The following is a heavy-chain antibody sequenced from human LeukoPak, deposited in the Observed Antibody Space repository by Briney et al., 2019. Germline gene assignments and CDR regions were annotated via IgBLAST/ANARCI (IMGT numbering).Heavy chain of an antibody. Sequence: GGSLRLSCAASGFIFSSTWMSWVRQAPGRGLEWVGRIKSKTDGGTTDYAASVKGRFIISRDDSKNTLYLQMNSLKTEDTAVYYCTTAIEDYFDNSGYYYFDYWGQGTLVTVSS. D-gene: IGHD3-22*01. CDR1: GFIFSSTW. CDR3: TTAIEDYFDNSGYYYFDY. V-gene: IGHV3-15*01. CDR2: IKSKTDGGTT. J-gene: IGHJ4*02.